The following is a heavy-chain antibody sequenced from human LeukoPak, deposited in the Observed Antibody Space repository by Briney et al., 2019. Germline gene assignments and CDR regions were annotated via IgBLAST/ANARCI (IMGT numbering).Heavy chain of an antibody. CDR1: AGSISSNY. V-gene: IGHV4-4*07. Sequence: SQTLSPTSPVSAGSISSNYSSWIRHPDGKGIEWIGRIYTSGSTTYNATLKSRASMSVDTSKNQFSLKLSSVTAADTAVFHCARENSVGYREFDYLGQGTLVTVSS. J-gene: IGHJ4*02. D-gene: IGHD1-26*01. CDR2: IYTSGST. CDR3: ARENSVGYREFDY.